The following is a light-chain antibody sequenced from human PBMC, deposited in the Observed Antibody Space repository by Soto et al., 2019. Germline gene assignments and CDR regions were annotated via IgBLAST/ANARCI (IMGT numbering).Light chain of an antibody. V-gene: IGLV1-44*01. CDR2: SNN. CDR1: SSNIESNT. CDR3: ATWDDSLNGWV. Sequence: QSVLTQPPSASGTPGQRVTIACSGGSSNIESNTVNWYQQVPGTAPKLLVYSNNQRPSGVPDRFSGSQAGTSASLAISGLQSEAEADYYCATWDDSLNGWVIGGGTKLTVL. J-gene: IGLJ2*01.